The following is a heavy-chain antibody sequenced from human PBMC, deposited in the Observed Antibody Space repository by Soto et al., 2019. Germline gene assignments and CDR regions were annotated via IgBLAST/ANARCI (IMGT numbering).Heavy chain of an antibody. CDR1: GGSISSGGYY. CDR3: ARDSRSSSLYY. V-gene: IGHV4-31*03. J-gene: IGHJ4*02. CDR2: IYYSGST. Sequence: QVQLQESGPGLVKPSQTLSLTCTVSGGSISSGGYYWSWIRQHPGKGLEWIGYIYYSGSTYYNPSIKRRVTISVDTSKNQFSLKLSSLTAADTAVYYCARDSRSSSLYYWGQGTLVTVSS. D-gene: IGHD6-13*01.